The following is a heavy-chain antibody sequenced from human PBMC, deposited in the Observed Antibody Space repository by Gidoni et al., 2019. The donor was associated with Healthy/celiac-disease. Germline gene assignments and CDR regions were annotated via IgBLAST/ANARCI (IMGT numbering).Heavy chain of an antibody. CDR1: GFTFSSYA. V-gene: IGHV3-23*01. Sequence: EVQLLESGGGLVQPGGSLRLSCAASGFTFSSYAMRWVRQAPGKGMEWVSAISGSGGSTDYADSVKGRFTISRENSKNTLYLQMNSLRAEDTAVYYCAKELTRSNYDILTGYYFDYWGQGTLVTVSS. CDR2: ISGSGGST. D-gene: IGHD3-9*01. J-gene: IGHJ4*02. CDR3: AKELTRSNYDILTGYYFDY.